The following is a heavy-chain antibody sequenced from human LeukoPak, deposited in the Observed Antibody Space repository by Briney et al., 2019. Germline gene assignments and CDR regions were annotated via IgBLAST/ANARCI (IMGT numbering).Heavy chain of an antibody. CDR2: ISASGGST. D-gene: IGHD6-25*01. V-gene: IGHV3-23*01. J-gene: IGHJ4*02. CDR3: AKGALRYSSCYDY. Sequence: GGSLRLSCAASGFTFSSSAMSWVRQVPGKGLEWVSGISASGGSTSYADSVRGRFTISRDNAKNSLYLQMNSLRAEDTAMYYCAKGALRYSSCYDYWGQGTPVTVSS. CDR1: GFTFSSSA.